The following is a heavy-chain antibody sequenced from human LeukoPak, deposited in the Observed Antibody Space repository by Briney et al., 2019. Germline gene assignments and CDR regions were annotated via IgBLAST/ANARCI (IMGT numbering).Heavy chain of an antibody. CDR3: ARERSGVPAAIRANYYYYYMDV. Sequence: SETLSLTCAVYGGSFSGYYWSWIRQPPGKGLEWIGEINHSGSTNYNPSLKSRVTISVDTSKNQFSLKLSSVTAADTAVYYCARERSGVPAAIRANYYYYYMDVWGKGTTVTVSS. D-gene: IGHD2-2*02. CDR1: GGSFSGYY. J-gene: IGHJ6*03. V-gene: IGHV4-34*01. CDR2: INHSGST.